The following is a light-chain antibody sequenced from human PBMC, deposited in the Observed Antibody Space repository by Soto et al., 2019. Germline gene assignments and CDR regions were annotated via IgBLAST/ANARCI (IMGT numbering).Light chain of an antibody. CDR2: GAS. CDR3: QQYGSSRT. Sequence: EIVLTQSPGPLSLSPGERATLSCRASQSVSSSYLAWYQQKPGQAPRLLIYGASSRATGIPDRFSGSGSGTDFTLTISRLEPEDFAVYYCQQYGSSRTFGLGTKVEIK. CDR1: QSVSSSY. V-gene: IGKV3-20*01. J-gene: IGKJ1*01.